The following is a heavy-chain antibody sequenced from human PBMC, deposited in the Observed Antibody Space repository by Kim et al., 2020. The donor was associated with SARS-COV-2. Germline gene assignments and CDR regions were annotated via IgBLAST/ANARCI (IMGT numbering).Heavy chain of an antibody. CDR3: AKGTGYSSSWYYFDY. CDR2: ICWNGGSI. V-gene: IGHV3-9*01. J-gene: IGHJ4*02. Sequence: GGSLRLSCAASGFTFDDYAMHWVRQAPGKGLEWVSGICWNGGSIGYADSVKGRFTISRDNAKNSLYLQMNSLRTEDTALDYCAKGTGYSSSWYYFDYWGQRTLVTASS. CDR1: GFTFDDYA. D-gene: IGHD6-13*01.